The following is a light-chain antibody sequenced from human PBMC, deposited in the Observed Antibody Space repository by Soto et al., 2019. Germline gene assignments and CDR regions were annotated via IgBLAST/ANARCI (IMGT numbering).Light chain of an antibody. CDR2: AAS. CDR1: QSIGGY. Sequence: DIQRTQSPSSLSASVGDRVTLTFRASQSIGGYLTWYQQLPGKAPKLLIFAASGLQSGVPSRFSGSGSGTDFTLTISSLQPEDFATYYCQQSYSSPITFGQGTRLEIK. V-gene: IGKV1-39*01. J-gene: IGKJ5*01. CDR3: QQSYSSPIT.